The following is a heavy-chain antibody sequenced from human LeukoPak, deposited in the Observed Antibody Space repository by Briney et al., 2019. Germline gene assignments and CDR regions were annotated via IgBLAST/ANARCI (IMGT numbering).Heavy chain of an antibody. J-gene: IGHJ4*02. CDR2: INPNRGGT. CDR3: ARTIRFLEWLHSNGFDY. V-gene: IGHV1-2*02. CDR1: VYTFTGYY. Sequence: ASVKVSCKASVYTFTGYYMHGVREAPGQGVEWMGCINPNRGGTNYAQKFQGRVTMTRDTYISNAYMELSRLRSDDTAVYYCARTIRFLEWLHSNGFDYWGQGTLVTVSS. D-gene: IGHD3-3*01.